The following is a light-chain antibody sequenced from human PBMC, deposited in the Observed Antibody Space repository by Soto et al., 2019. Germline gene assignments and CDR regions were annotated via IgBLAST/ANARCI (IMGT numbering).Light chain of an antibody. CDR3: CSYAGTHSFVV. CDR1: SSDIGGYDF. Sequence: QSALTQPRSVSGSPGQSVTISCTGTSSDIGGYDFLSWYQQHPGKVPKLMIFDVSKRPSGVPDRFSGSKSGNTASLTISGLQADDEADYYCCSYAGTHSFVVFGGGTKLTVL. CDR2: DVS. J-gene: IGLJ2*01. V-gene: IGLV2-11*01.